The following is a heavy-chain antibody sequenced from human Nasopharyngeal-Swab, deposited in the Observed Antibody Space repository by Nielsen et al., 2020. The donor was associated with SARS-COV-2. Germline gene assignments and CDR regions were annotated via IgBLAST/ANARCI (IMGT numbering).Heavy chain of an antibody. D-gene: IGHD3-22*01. Sequence: SETLSLTCTVSGGSISSSSYYWGWIRQPPGKGLAGIGSIYYSGSTYYNPSLKSRVTISVDTSKNQFSLKLSSVTAADTAVYYCAGDQSDSSGYYYVNYYYYGMDVWGQGTTVTVSS. CDR2: IYYSGST. J-gene: IGHJ6*02. CDR1: GGSISSSSYY. CDR3: AGDQSDSSGYYYVNYYYYGMDV. V-gene: IGHV4-39*01.